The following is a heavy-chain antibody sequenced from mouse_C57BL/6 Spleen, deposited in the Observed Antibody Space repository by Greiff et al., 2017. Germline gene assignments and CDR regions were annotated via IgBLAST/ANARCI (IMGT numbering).Heavy chain of an antibody. J-gene: IGHJ3*01. Sequence: EVKLQESGAELVRPGASVKLSCTASGFNIKDDYMHWVKQRPEQGLEWIGWIDPENGDTEYASKFQGKATITADTSSNTAYLQLSSLTSEDTAVYYCTTNDYGSGYGSWFAYWGQGTLVTVSA. CDR3: TTNDYGSGYGSWFAY. V-gene: IGHV14-4*01. D-gene: IGHD1-1*01. CDR1: GFNIKDDY. CDR2: IDPENGDT.